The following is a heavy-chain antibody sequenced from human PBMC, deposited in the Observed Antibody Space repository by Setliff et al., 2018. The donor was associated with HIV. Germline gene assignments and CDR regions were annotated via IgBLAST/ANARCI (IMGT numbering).Heavy chain of an antibody. J-gene: IGHJ4*02. D-gene: IGHD5-18*01. CDR1: GFNFKTYG. Sequence: PGGSLRLSCAASGFNFKTYGMTWVRQAPGKGLEWVSFISSSAGSTYYSDFVKGRFTIARDDTKNTVSLQMTNLEPGDTAMYYCAKGGYGGAYYVAGYWGQGTKVTVSS. CDR3: AKGGYGGAYYVAGY. V-gene: IGHV3-23*01. CDR2: ISSSAGST.